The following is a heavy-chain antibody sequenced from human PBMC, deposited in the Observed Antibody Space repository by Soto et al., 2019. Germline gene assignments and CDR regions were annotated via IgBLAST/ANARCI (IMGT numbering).Heavy chain of an antibody. CDR1: CGSIISGGYY. J-gene: IGHJ5*02. V-gene: IGHV4-31*03. CDR2: IYYSGST. D-gene: IGHD3-3*01. CDR3: ARAANYDFWSGYGPEKNWFDP. Sequence: SETLSLTCTFSCGSIISGGYYWSWIRQHPGKGLEWIGYIYYSGSTYYNPSLKSRVTISVDTSKNQFSLKLSSVTAADTAVYYCARAANYDFWSGYGPEKNWFDPWGQGTLVTVSS.